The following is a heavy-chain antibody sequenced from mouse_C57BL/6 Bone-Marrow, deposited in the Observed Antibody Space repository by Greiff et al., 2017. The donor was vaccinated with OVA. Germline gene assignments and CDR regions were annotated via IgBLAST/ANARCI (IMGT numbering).Heavy chain of an antibody. Sequence: ESGPGLVKPSQSLSLTCSVTGYSITSGYYWNWIRQFPGNKLEWMGYISYDGSNNYNPSLKNRISITRDTSKNQFFLKLNSVTTEDTATYYCAREGIYYYGSSYVDYAMDYWGQGTSVTVSS. CDR3: AREGIYYYGSSYVDYAMDY. CDR1: GYSITSGYY. D-gene: IGHD1-1*01. V-gene: IGHV3-6*01. CDR2: ISYDGSN. J-gene: IGHJ4*01.